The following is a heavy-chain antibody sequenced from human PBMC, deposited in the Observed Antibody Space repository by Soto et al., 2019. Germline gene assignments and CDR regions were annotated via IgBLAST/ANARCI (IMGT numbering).Heavy chain of an antibody. D-gene: IGHD3-10*01. Sequence: GESLKISCKGSGYSFTSYWIGWVRQMPGKGLEWMGIIYPGDSDTRYSPSFQGQVTISADKSISTAYLQWSSLKASDTAMYYCARPRYYGSGSYLYFDYRGPGTLLTGSS. CDR1: GYSFTSYW. J-gene: IGHJ4*02. CDR3: ARPRYYGSGSYLYFDY. CDR2: IYPGDSDT. V-gene: IGHV5-51*01.